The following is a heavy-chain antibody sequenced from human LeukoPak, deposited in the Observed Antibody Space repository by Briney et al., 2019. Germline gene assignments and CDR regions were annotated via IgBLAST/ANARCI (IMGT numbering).Heavy chain of an antibody. CDR1: GGSISSSNW. V-gene: IGHV4-4*02. D-gene: IGHD1-26*01. CDR3: AGPTVGYYYGMDV. J-gene: IGHJ6*04. CDR2: IYHSGST. Sequence: SETLSLTCAVSGGSISSSNWWSWVRQPPGEGLEWIGEIYHSGSTNYNPSLKSRVTISVDKSKNQFSLKLSSVTAADTAVYYCAGPTVGYYYGMDVWGKGTTVTVSS.